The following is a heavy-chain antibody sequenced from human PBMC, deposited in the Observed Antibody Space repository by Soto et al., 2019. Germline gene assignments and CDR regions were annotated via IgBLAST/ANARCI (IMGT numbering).Heavy chain of an antibody. Sequence: QVQLQESGPGLVKPSGTLSLTCAVSGDSVTSNVWWSWVRQPPGKGLEWIGEAYHNGLTDYNPSLKSRVTMSVDTSKNEFSLKLSSVTAADTAVYYCARYRLGSSPYYYYYGMDVWGQGTTVTVSS. J-gene: IGHJ6*02. CDR3: ARYRLGSSPYYYYYGMDV. CDR1: GDSVTSNVW. CDR2: AYHNGLT. V-gene: IGHV4-4*02. D-gene: IGHD6-6*01.